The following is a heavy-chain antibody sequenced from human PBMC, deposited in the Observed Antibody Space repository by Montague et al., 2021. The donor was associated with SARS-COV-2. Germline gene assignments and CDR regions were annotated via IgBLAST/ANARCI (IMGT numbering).Heavy chain of an antibody. CDR3: AAHGDY. CDR1: GFTFSSYN. Sequence: SLRLSCAASGFTFSSYNMHWVRQAPGKGLEWVSYISKSGSDKYYVDSVKGRFTISRDNARNSLYLQMNSLTAEDTAVYYCAAHGDYWGQGILVTVSS. D-gene: IGHD1-26*01. CDR2: ISKSGSDK. J-gene: IGHJ4*02. V-gene: IGHV3-21*01.